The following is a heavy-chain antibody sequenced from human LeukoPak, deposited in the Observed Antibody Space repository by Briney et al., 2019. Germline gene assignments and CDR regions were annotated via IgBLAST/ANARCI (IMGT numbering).Heavy chain of an antibody. CDR1: GFTFSYYY. Sequence: PGGSLRLSCAASGFTFSYYYMSWIRQAPGKGLEWVSYISTSSSYTNYADSVKGRFTISRDNAKNSLYLQMNSLRAEDTAVYYCARSPRIGELLDYWGQGTLVTVSS. CDR2: ISTSSSYT. J-gene: IGHJ4*02. CDR3: ARSPRIGELLDY. V-gene: IGHV3-11*06. D-gene: IGHD3-10*01.